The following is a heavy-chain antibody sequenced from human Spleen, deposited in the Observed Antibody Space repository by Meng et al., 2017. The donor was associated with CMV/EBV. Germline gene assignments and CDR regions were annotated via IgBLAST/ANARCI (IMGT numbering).Heavy chain of an antibody. CDR3: AKDLSPSIQLWFYGMDV. CDR2: ISSSSSYI. CDR1: GFTFGSHS. Sequence: GESLKISCAASGFTFGSHSMNWVRQAPGKGLEWVSSISSSSSYIYYADSVKGRFTISRDNAKNSLYLQMNSLRAEDTAVYYCAKDLSPSIQLWFYGMDVWGQGTTVTVSS. D-gene: IGHD5-18*01. J-gene: IGHJ6*02. V-gene: IGHV3-21*01.